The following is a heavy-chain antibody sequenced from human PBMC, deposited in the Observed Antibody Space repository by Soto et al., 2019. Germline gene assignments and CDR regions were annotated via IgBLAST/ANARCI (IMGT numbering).Heavy chain of an antibody. V-gene: IGHV3-66*01. D-gene: IGHD2-15*01. CDR3: TREDVHCSGGTCYGIPMEI. J-gene: IGHJ6*03. CDR2: INRGDSI. Sequence: EVQLVESGGGLVQPGGSLRLSCAVSGFTVSSKYMSWVRQAPGKGLEWVSLINRGDSISYADSVKGRFTISRDNSENTLYLQMSSLAVADTGVYFCTREDVHCSGGTCYGIPMEIWGKGTRVTVSS. CDR1: GFTVSSKY.